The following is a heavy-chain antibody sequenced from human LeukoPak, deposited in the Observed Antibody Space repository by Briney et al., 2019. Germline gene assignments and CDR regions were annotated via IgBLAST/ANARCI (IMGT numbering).Heavy chain of an antibody. CDR1: GFTFDDYG. V-gene: IGHV3-20*04. CDR3: ARVPPTTGYYDSSGYYYFDY. CDR2: INWNGGST. J-gene: IGHJ4*02. Sequence: GGSLRLSCAASGFTFDDYGMSWVRQAPGKGLEWVSGINWNGGSTVYAGSVKGRFTISRDNAKNSLYLQMNSLRAEDTALYYCARVPPTTGYYDSSGYYYFDYWGQGTLVSVSS. D-gene: IGHD3-22*01.